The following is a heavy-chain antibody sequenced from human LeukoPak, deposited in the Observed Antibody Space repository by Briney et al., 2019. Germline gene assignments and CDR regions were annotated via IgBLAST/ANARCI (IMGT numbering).Heavy chain of an antibody. J-gene: IGHJ4*02. D-gene: IGHD4-17*01. CDR1: GFTVSRNY. CDR2: IYSGGST. V-gene: IGHV3-66*01. CDR3: ATRGDYGDPSSLDY. Sequence: PGGSLRLSCAASGFTVSRNYMSWVRQAPGKGLEWVSVIYSGGSTYYADSVKCRFTISRDNSKTTLYLQMNSLRAEDTAVYYCATRGDYGDPSSLDYWGQGTLVTVSS.